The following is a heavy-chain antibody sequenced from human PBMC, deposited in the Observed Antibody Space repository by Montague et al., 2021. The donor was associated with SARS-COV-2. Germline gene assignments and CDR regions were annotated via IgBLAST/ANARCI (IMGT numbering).Heavy chain of an antibody. CDR1: GGSISSSSYY. CDR3: ARGILSMKMVVVVLLGGTYCFDS. V-gene: IGHV4-39*01. J-gene: IGHJ4*02. CDR2: IYYSGST. Sequence: SETLSLTCTVSGGSISSSSYYWGWIRQPQGKGLEWIGSIYYSGSTHYNPSLKSRVTIYADTSKNQSSLRLSSVTAADTAVYYCARGILSMKMVVVVLLGGTYCFDSGGQGTLVAVSS. D-gene: IGHD2-15*01.